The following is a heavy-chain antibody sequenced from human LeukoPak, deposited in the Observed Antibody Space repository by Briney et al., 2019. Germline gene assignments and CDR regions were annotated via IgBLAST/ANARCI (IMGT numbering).Heavy chain of an antibody. CDR3: ARADYEMATTDY. D-gene: IGHD5-24*01. J-gene: IGHJ4*02. CDR1: GGSISSSNW. Sequence: PSETLSLTCAVSGGSISSSNWWSWVRQPPGKGLEWIGEINHSGSTNYNPSLKSRVTISVDTSKNQFSLKLSSVTAADTAVYYCARADYEMATTDYWGQGTLVTVSS. CDR2: INHSGST. V-gene: IGHV4-4*02.